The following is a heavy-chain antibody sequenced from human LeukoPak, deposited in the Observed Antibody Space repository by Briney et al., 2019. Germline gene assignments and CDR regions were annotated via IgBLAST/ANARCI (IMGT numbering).Heavy chain of an antibody. CDR3: AYSSSSTYFDY. CDR1: GYTFTSYG. J-gene: IGHJ4*02. Sequence: ASVTVSCKASGYTFTSYGISWVRQAPGQGLEWVGWISAYNGNTNYAQKLQGRVTMTTDTSTSTAYMELRSLRSDDTAVYYCAYSSSSTYFDYWGQGTLVTVSS. D-gene: IGHD6-6*01. V-gene: IGHV1-18*01. CDR2: ISAYNGNT.